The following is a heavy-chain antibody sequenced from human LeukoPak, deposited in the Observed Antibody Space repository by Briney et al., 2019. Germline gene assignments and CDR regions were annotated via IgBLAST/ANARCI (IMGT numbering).Heavy chain of an antibody. V-gene: IGHV1-18*01. CDR1: GYTFTTYG. D-gene: IGHD3-10*01. J-gene: IGHJ5*02. Sequence: GASVKVSYRASGYTFTTYGINWVRQAPGQGLEWMGWISGYNGNTKYAQRLQDRVSLTTDTSATTAYMELRSLRSDDTAIYYCARDRGPMFRGVLFSPHNWFDPWGQGTLVTVSS. CDR2: ISGYNGNT. CDR3: ARDRGPMFRGVLFSPHNWFDP.